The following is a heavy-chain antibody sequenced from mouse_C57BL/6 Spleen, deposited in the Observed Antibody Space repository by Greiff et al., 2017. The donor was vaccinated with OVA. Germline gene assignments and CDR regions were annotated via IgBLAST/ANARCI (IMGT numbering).Heavy chain of an antibody. V-gene: IGHV1-53*01. D-gene: IGHD1-1*01. Sequence: QVQLQQPGTELVKPGASVKLSCKASGYTFTSYWMHWVKQRPGQGLEWIGNIYPGSGSTNYNEKFKSKATLTVDTSSSTAYMQLSSLTSEDSAVYYCARRYYGSNYYFDYWGQGTTLTVSS. CDR2: IYPGSGST. CDR3: ARRYYGSNYYFDY. CDR1: GYTFTSYW. J-gene: IGHJ2*01.